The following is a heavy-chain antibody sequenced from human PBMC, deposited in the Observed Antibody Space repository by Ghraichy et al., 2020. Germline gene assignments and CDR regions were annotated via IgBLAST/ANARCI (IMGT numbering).Heavy chain of an antibody. V-gene: IGHV3-23*01. CDR3: AKDHSGTYF. D-gene: IGHD1-26*01. CDR2: IEGSGGTT. J-gene: IGHJ4*02. CDR1: GFTFSNYV. Sequence: GGSLRLSCAASGFTFSNYVMSWVRQAPGKGLEWLSAIEGSGGTTYFADSVKGRFTISRDNSKNTLYLQMNSLRAEDTALYYCAKDHSGTYFWGQGTLVTVSS.